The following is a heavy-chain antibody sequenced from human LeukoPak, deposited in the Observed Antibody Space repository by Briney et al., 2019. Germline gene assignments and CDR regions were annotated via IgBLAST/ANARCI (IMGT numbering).Heavy chain of an antibody. CDR2: IYTSGST. V-gene: IGHV4-4*07. CDR1: GGSISSYY. CDR3: ARGGASGIYDSVWGSYRSSVFDY. D-gene: IGHD3-16*02. Sequence: SETLSLACTVSGGSISSYYWSWIRQPAGKGLEWIGRIYTSGSTNYNPSLKSRVTMSVDTSKNQFSLKLSSVTAADTAVYYCARGGASGIYDSVWGSYRSSVFDYWGQGTLVTVSS. J-gene: IGHJ4*02.